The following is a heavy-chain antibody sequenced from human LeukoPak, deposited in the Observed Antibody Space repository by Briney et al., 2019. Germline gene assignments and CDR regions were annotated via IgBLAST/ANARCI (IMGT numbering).Heavy chain of an antibody. V-gene: IGHV1-69*01. CDR3: ARGSYGSGFYLWFDP. D-gene: IGHD3-10*01. CDR2: IIPIFGSA. Sequence: SVKVSCKASGGSLSTNAIAWVRQAPGQGLEWMGGIIPIFGSANYAQKFQGRVTITADESTSTAYMELSSLRSEDTAVYYCARGSYGSGFYLWFDPWGQGTQVTVSS. CDR1: GGSLSTNA. J-gene: IGHJ5*02.